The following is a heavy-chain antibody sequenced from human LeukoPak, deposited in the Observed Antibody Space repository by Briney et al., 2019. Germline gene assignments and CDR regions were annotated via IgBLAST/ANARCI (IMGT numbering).Heavy chain of an antibody. D-gene: IGHD1-1*01. Sequence: AASVKVSCKASGYTLSNNGITWVRQAPGQGLEWMGWIAADNRKTYYARNLQDRVTMTTDSSTNTAYMDLRSLRSDDTAVYYCARVYWNGGRAFDYWGQGTLVTVSS. CDR2: IAADNRKT. V-gene: IGHV1-18*01. CDR1: GYTLSNNG. J-gene: IGHJ4*02. CDR3: ARVYWNGGRAFDY.